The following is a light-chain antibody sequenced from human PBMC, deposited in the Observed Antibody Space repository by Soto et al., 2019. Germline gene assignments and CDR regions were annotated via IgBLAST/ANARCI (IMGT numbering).Light chain of an antibody. V-gene: IGKV1-5*03. J-gene: IGKJ2*01. CDR1: QGIKSY. CDR2: KVS. Sequence: DIQMTQSPTTLSASVGDRVTITCRASQGIKSYLAWYQQKPGKAPNLLMHKVSTLGSGVPSRFSGSESGTDFTLTIISPQPDDSATYYCLQYWSYPWTFGQGTKLEIK. CDR3: LQYWSYPWT.